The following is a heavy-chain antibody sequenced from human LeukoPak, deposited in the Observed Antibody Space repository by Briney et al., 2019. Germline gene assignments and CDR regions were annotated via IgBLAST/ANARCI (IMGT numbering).Heavy chain of an antibody. D-gene: IGHD6-13*01. CDR3: VRDAPWQQLVPGWFDP. Sequence: RGSLRLSCTASGFTVSSNYMIWVRQAPGKGLEWVSVIYSGDSTHYADSVKGRFTISRDNSKNTVYLQMSSLRAEDTAVYYCVRDAPWQQLVPGWFDPWGQGTLVSVSS. V-gene: IGHV3-66*01. J-gene: IGHJ5*02. CDR1: GFTVSSNY. CDR2: IYSGDST.